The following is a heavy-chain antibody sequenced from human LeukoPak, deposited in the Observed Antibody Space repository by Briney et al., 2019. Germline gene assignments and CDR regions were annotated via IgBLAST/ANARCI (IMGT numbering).Heavy chain of an antibody. V-gene: IGHV4-34*01. CDR2: INHFGST. Sequence: SETLSLTCAVYGGSFSDYSWNWIRQPPGKGLEGIGEINHFGSTNYNPSLKSRVTISGDTSKKQFSLKVNSVTAADTAVYYCARGYRAHQTFYSYHYFDYWGQGTLVTVSS. J-gene: IGHJ4*01. CDR1: GGSFSDYS. D-gene: IGHD5-18*01. CDR3: ARGYRAHQTFYSYHYFDY.